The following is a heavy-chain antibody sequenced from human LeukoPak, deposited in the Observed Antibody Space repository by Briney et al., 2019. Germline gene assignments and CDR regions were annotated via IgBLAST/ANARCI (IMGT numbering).Heavy chain of an antibody. CDR3: ARETRDSNWNSVAYLDH. D-gene: IGHD1-7*01. J-gene: IGHJ4*02. CDR2: FIPILNTT. CDR1: GGTFSSYA. V-gene: IGHV1-69*06. Sequence: VASVKVSCKASGGTFSSYAISWVRQAPGQGLEWMGRFIPILNTTNYAQDFQGRVTLTADKSTSTAYMELMSLGSEDTAVYYCARETRDSNWNSVAYLDHWGQGTLVTVSS.